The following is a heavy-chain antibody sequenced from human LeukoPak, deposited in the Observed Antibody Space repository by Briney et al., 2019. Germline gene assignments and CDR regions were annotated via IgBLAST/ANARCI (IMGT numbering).Heavy chain of an antibody. D-gene: IGHD6-19*01. CDR2: ISAYNGNT. J-gene: IGHJ4*02. V-gene: IGHV1-18*01. Sequence: ASVKVSCKASGYTFTSYGISWVRQAPGQGLEWMGWISAYNGNTNYAQKLQGRVTMTTDTSTSTDYMEPRSLRSDDTTVYYCARDRGSVAGTKLDYWGQGTLVTVSS. CDR1: GYTFTSYG. CDR3: ARDRGSVAGTKLDY.